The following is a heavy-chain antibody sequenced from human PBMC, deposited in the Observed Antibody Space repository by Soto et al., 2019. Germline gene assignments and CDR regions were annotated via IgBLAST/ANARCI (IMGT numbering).Heavy chain of an antibody. CDR2: IYYSGST. J-gene: IGHJ4*02. CDR1: GGSVSSGSYY. D-gene: IGHD1-26*01. CDR3: ARANRVGATPFDY. Sequence: QVQLQESGPGLVKPSETLSLTWTVSGGSVSSGSYYWSWIGQPPGKGLEWIGYIYYSGSTNYNPSLKSRVTISVDPSKNQFSLKLSSVTAADTAVYYCARANRVGATPFDYWGQGTLVTVSS. V-gene: IGHV4-61*01.